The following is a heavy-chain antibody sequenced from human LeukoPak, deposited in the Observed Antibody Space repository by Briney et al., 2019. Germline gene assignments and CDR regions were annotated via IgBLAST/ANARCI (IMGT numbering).Heavy chain of an antibody. Sequence: GGSLRLSCAASGFTFSSYGMHWVRQAPGKGLEWVAVIWYDGSNKYYADSVKGRFTIPRDNSKNTLYLQMNSLRAEDTAVYYCARDFDRRIAAAGTDYWGQGTLVTVSS. CDR3: ARDFDRRIAAAGTDY. CDR1: GFTFSSYG. CDR2: IWYDGSNK. V-gene: IGHV3-33*01. J-gene: IGHJ4*02. D-gene: IGHD6-13*01.